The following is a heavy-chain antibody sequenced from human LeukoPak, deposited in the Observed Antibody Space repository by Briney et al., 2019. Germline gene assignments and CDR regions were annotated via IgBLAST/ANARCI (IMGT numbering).Heavy chain of an antibody. D-gene: IGHD3-10*01. CDR2: IYYSGST. CDR1: GGSISSGGYY. J-gene: IGHJ4*02. V-gene: IGHV4-31*03. CDR3: ARTMVRGVISCFDY. Sequence: SSETLSLTCTVSGGSISSGGYYWSWTRQHPGKGLEWIGYIYYSGSTYYNPSLKSRVTISVGTSKNQFSLKLSSVTAADTAVYYCARTMVRGVISCFDYWGQGTLVTVSS.